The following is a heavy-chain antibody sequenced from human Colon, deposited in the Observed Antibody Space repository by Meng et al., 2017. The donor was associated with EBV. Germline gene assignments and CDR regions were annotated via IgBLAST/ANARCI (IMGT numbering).Heavy chain of an antibody. D-gene: IGHD5-12*01. J-gene: IGHJ4*02. CDR1: GGSIDSGDYY. CDR3: ARDRGGLGAFDY. V-gene: IGHV4-30-4*01. CDR2: IYYSGST. Sequence: VQREEAGPGPVKPSQTLSLTCDVSGGSIDSGDYYWSWIRQPPGKGLEWIGYIYYSGSTYYNPSLKSRVTISVDTSKNQFSLKLSSVTAADTAVYYCARDRGGLGAFDYWGQGTLVTVSS.